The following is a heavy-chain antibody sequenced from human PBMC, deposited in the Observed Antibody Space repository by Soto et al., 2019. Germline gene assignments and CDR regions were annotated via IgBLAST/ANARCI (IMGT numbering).Heavy chain of an antibody. CDR1: GFTFSTYW. J-gene: IGHJ4*02. CDR2: IKEDGSEK. CDR3: ARGLHGGGAFDF. Sequence: GGSLRLSCAASGFTFSTYWMSWVRQAPGKGLEWVANIKEDGSEKYYVDSVKGRFTISRDNGKNSLYLQMNSLRAEDTAVYFCARGLHGGGAFDFWGQGTPVTVSS. V-gene: IGHV3-7*03. D-gene: IGHD2-15*01.